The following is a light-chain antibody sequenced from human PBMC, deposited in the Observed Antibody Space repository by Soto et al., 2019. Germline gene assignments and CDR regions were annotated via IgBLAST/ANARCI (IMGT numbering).Light chain of an antibody. Sequence: QSALTQPASVSGSPGQSITISCTGTSSDVGDYNYVSWYQQHPGKAPKLMIYEVSNRPSGVSNCFSGSKSGNTASLTISGLQAEDEADYYCSSYTSSNTWVFGGGTKLTVL. CDR1: SSDVGDYNY. V-gene: IGLV2-14*01. CDR3: SSYTSSNTWV. J-gene: IGLJ3*02. CDR2: EVS.